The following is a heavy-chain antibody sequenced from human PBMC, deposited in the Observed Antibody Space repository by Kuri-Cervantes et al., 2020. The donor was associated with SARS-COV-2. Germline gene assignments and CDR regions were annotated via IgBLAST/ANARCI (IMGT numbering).Heavy chain of an antibody. CDR2: INAGNGNT. V-gene: IGHV1-3*01. CDR3: ARDRGGWYDY. CDR1: GNTFTSYA. D-gene: IGHD6-19*01. Sequence: VTLSCKAPGNTFTSYAMHLVRQAPGQRLEWMGWINAGNGNTKYSQKFQGRVTITRATSASTAYMELSSLRSEDTAGYYCARDRGGWYDYWGQGALVTVSS. J-gene: IGHJ4*02.